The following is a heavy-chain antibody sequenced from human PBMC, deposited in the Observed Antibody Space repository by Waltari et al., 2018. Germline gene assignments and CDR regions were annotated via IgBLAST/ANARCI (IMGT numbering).Heavy chain of an antibody. CDR3: VKYSGFDYFFDY. Sequence: QFQLVESGGGVVQPGRSLRLSCAAAGFIFGNCNMHWVRQTPGQGLRWVAAISHDGSNKDYADSVKSRFTVSRDNSNNTLYLQINSLRADDTGIYFCVKYSGFDYFFDYWGQGTLVTVSS. J-gene: IGHJ4*02. D-gene: IGHD5-12*01. CDR2: ISHDGSNK. V-gene: IGHV3-30*18. CDR1: GFIFGNCN.